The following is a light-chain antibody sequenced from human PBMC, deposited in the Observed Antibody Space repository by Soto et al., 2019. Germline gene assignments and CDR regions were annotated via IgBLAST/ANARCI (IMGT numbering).Light chain of an antibody. Sequence: QSALTQPASASGSPGQSITISCTRTSSYFGDYDYVSWYLHHTGTVPKLMIYEVSNRPSGVSNRFSGSMSGNTASLTISGLQAEDEAGDYCSSYTGSCALVFGGGTKLTVL. CDR1: SSYFGDYDY. CDR2: EVS. CDR3: SSYTGSCALV. V-gene: IGLV2-14*01. J-gene: IGLJ1*01.